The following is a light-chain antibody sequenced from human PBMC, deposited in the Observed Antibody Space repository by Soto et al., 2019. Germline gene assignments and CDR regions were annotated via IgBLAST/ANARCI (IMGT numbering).Light chain of an antibody. CDR2: GAS. Sequence: DIVLTQSPGTLSLSPGERDTLSCRASQSVSSSYLAWYQEKPGQAPRLLIYGASSRATGIPDRFSGSGSGTDFTLTISRLEPEDFAVYYCQQYGSSPRYTFGQGTKLEIK. V-gene: IGKV3-20*01. CDR3: QQYGSSPRYT. CDR1: QSVSSSY. J-gene: IGKJ2*01.